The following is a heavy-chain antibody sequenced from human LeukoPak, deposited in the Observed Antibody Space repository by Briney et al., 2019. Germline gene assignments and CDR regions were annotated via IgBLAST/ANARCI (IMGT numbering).Heavy chain of an antibody. CDR2: IYYSGST. V-gene: IGHV4-59*01. Sequence: WETLSLTCAVYGGSFSSYYWSWIRQPPGKGLEWIGYIYYSGSTNYNPSLKSRVTISVDTSKNQFSLKLSSVTAADTAVYYCARLGYCSGGSCYYNWFDPWGQGTLVTVSS. J-gene: IGHJ5*02. CDR3: ARLGYCSGGSCYYNWFDP. CDR1: GGSFSSYY. D-gene: IGHD2-15*01.